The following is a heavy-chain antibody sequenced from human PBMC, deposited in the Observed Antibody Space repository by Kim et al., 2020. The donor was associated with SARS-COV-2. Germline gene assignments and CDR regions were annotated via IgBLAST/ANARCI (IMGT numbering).Heavy chain of an antibody. CDR2: IYYSGST. D-gene: IGHD3-3*01. CDR3: ARGGWNGVLRFLGNAFDI. V-gene: IGHV4-59*01. Sequence: SETLSLTCTVSGGSISSYYWSWIRQPPGKGLEWIGYIYYSGSTNYNPSIKSRVTISVDTSKNQFSLKLSSVTAADTAVYYCARGGWNGVLRFLGNAFDIWGQGTMVTVSS. J-gene: IGHJ3*02. CDR1: GGSISSYY.